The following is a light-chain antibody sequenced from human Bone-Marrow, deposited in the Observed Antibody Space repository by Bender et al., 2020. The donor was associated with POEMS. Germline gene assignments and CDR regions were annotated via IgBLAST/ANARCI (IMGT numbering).Light chain of an antibody. J-gene: IGLJ3*02. CDR3: CSYAGSHTWV. V-gene: IGLV2-14*03. CDR2: DVT. CDR1: SSDVGDYDY. Sequence: QSALTQPASVSGSPGQSITISCTGISSDVGDYDYVSWYQQHPGKAPKLMIYDVTNRPSGVSNRFSGSKSGNTASLTISGLQAEDEADYYCCSYAGSHTWVFGGGTKVTVL.